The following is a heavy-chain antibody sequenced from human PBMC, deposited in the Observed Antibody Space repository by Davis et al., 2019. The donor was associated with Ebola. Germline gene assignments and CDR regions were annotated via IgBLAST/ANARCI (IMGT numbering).Heavy chain of an antibody. Sequence: AASVKVSCKASGYTFTSYGISLVRHAPGQGLEWMVWISAYNGNTNYAQKLQGRVTMTTDTSTSTAYMELRSLRSDDTAVYYCARDPGGMSVARFDYWGQGTLVTVSS. CDR1: GYTFTSYG. D-gene: IGHD3-16*01. J-gene: IGHJ4*02. V-gene: IGHV1-18*01. CDR2: ISAYNGNT. CDR3: ARDPGGMSVARFDY.